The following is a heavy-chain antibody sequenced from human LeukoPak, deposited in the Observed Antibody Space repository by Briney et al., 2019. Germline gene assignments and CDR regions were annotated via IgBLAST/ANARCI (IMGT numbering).Heavy chain of an antibody. V-gene: IGHV3-48*03. CDR1: GFTFSSYA. D-gene: IGHD3-10*02. CDR3: AELGITMIGGV. Sequence: GGSLRLSCAASGFTFSSYAMSWVRQAPGKGLEWISYISSSGSTIYYADSVKGRFTISRDNAKNSLYLQMNSLRAEDTAVYYCAELGITMIGGVWGKGTTVTVSS. J-gene: IGHJ6*04. CDR2: ISSSGSTI.